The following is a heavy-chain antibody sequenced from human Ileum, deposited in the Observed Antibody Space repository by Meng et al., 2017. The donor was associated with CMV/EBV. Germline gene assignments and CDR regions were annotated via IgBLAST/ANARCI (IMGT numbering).Heavy chain of an antibody. D-gene: IGHD3-9*01. J-gene: IGHJ4*02. CDR1: GVTFSSNW. CDR2: INPDASVK. CDR3: ATGDRGDWSR. V-gene: IGHV3-7*01. Sequence: GGSLRLSCAASGVTFSSNWMSWVRQVPGKGLEWVANINPDASVKYYVDSVKGRFAISRENAKNSFYLQMKKVRPEDTAVDYWATGDRGDWSRWGQGALVTVSS.